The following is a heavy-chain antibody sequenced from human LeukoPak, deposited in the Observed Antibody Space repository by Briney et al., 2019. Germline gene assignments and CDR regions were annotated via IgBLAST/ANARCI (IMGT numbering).Heavy chain of an antibody. CDR2: IYHSGST. CDR3: ARKGSGGYFDY. J-gene: IGHJ4*02. CDR1: GGSITSSNW. V-gene: IGHV4-4*02. Sequence: SETLSLTCAVSGGSITSSNWWSWVRQPPGKGLEWIGEIYHSGSTNYNPSLKSRVTISVDKSKNQLSLKLSSVPAADTALYYCARKGSGGYFDYWGQGTLVTVSS. D-gene: IGHD3-22*01.